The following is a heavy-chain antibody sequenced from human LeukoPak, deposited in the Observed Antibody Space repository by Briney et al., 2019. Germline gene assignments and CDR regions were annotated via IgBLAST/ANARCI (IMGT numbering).Heavy chain of an antibody. CDR3: ASRPQGPYCSGGTCYDYYYGMDV. CDR1: GGXVTSTNC. V-gene: IGHV4-4*02. Sequence: SETLSLTCDVSGGXVTSTNCWTWVRQPPGKGLEWIGEVHLDGRTNYNPSLKSRLTMSVDMSKNQFSLKLSSVTAADTAVYYCASRPQGPYCSGGTCYDYYYGMDVWGQGTTVTVSS. CDR2: VHLDGRT. D-gene: IGHD2-15*01. J-gene: IGHJ6*02.